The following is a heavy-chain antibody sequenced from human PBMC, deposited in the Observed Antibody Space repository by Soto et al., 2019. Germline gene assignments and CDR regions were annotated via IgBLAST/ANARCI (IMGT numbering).Heavy chain of an antibody. CDR2: ISGSGSST. D-gene: IGHD1-26*01. CDR1: GFTFSSYA. Sequence: EVQLLESGGGLVQPGGSLRLSCAASGFTFSSYAMSWVRQAPGKGLEWVSAISGSGSSTYYADAVKGRFTISRDNSRNTLYLQMNSLRAEDTAVYYCAKDVVGSGAYYLPFDYWGQGTLVTVS. J-gene: IGHJ4*02. V-gene: IGHV3-23*01. CDR3: AKDVVGSGAYYLPFDY.